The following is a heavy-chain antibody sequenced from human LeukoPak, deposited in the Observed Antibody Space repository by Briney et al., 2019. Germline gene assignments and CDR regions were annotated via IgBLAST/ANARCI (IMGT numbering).Heavy chain of an antibody. D-gene: IGHD6-6*01. CDR1: GYSISSGYY. CDR3: ASSNGGIAAL. V-gene: IGHV4-38-2*02. CDR2: IYHSGST. J-gene: IGHJ4*02. Sequence: SETLSLTCTVSGYSISSGYYWGWIRQPPGKGLEWIGSIYHSGSTYYNPSLKSRVTISVDMSKNQFSLKLNSVTAADTAVYYCASSNGGIAALWGQGTLVTVSS.